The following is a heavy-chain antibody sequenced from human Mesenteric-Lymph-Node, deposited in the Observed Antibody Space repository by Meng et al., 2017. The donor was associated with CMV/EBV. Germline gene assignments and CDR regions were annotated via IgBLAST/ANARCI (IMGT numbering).Heavy chain of an antibody. D-gene: IGHD5-18*01. CDR1: GFTFSSYG. Sequence: GESLKISCAASGFTFSSYGMHWVRQAPGKGLEWVAVIWYDGSNKYYADSVKGRFTISRDNSKNTLYLQMNSLRAEDTAVYYCARDPRYSYGYVAFYGMDVWGQGTTVTVSS. CDR3: ARDPRYSYGYVAFYGMDV. CDR2: IWYDGSNK. J-gene: IGHJ6*02. V-gene: IGHV3-33*01.